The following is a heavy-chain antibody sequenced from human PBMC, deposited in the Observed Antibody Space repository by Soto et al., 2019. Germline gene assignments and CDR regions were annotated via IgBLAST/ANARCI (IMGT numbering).Heavy chain of an antibody. J-gene: IGHJ4*01. D-gene: IGHD1-1*01. V-gene: IGHV3-23*01. Sequence: GGSLRLSCAASGFTFSNAWMSWVRQAPGKGLEWVSTIGGSGITAYYPDSVKGRFTISRDNSNSTLYLQMNSLRAEDTAVYYCAKAPTRAGTYWVDYWGRGSLVTVSS. CDR3: AKAPTRAGTYWVDY. CDR1: GFTFSNAW. CDR2: IGGSGITA.